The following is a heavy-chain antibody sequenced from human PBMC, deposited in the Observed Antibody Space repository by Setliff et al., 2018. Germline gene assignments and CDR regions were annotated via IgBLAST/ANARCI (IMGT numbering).Heavy chain of an antibody. D-gene: IGHD1-1*01. CDR1: GGSISSYY. CDR2: IYYSGST. CDR3: ARVRNTQNGFFDY. Sequence: SETLSLTCTVSGGSISSYYWSWIRQPPGKGLEWIGYIYYSGSTYYNPSLNSRLTISVDTCNNQFSLRLTSVTAADTAIYYCARVRNTQNGFFDYWSQGTLVTVS. V-gene: IGHV4-59*12. J-gene: IGHJ4*02.